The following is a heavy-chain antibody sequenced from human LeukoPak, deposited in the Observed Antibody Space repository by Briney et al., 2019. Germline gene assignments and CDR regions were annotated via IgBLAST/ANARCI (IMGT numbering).Heavy chain of an antibody. J-gene: IGHJ4*02. CDR2: ISSSSSYI. CDR1: GFTLSNYN. Sequence: GGSLRLSCAASGFTLSNYNMNWVRQAPGKGLEWVSSISSSSSYIYYADSVKGRFTISRDNAKHSLELQMNSLRAEDTAVYYCARDSHYGYTNSWYHLVHIDYWGQGTLVTVSS. V-gene: IGHV3-21*01. CDR3: ARDSHYGYTNSWYHLVHIDY. D-gene: IGHD6-13*01.